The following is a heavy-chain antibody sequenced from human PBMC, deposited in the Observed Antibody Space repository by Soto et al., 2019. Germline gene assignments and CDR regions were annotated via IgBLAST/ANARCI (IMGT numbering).Heavy chain of an antibody. CDR2: ISGSGGST. Sequence: GGSLRLSCAASGFTFSIYAMSWVRQAPGKGLEWVSAISGSGGSTYYADSVKGRFTISRDNSKNTLYLQMNSLRADDTAVYYCAKDIVVVVAAFDIWGQGTMVTVSS. CDR1: GFTFSIYA. CDR3: AKDIVVVVAAFDI. D-gene: IGHD2-15*01. V-gene: IGHV3-23*01. J-gene: IGHJ3*02.